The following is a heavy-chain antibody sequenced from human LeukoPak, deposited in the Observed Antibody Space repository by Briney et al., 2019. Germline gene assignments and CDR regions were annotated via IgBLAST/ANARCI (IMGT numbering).Heavy chain of an antibody. J-gene: IGHJ6*03. CDR1: GGSISSSSYY. D-gene: IGHD6-19*01. CDR3: ARDYSSGWYGGYYYYYMDV. Sequence: PSETLSLTCTVSGGSISSSSYYWGWIRQPPGKGLEWIGSIYYSGSTYYNPSLKSRVTISVDTSKNQFSLKLSSVTAADTAVYYCARDYSSGWYGGYYYYYMDVWGKGTTVTVSS. CDR2: IYYSGST. V-gene: IGHV4-39*07.